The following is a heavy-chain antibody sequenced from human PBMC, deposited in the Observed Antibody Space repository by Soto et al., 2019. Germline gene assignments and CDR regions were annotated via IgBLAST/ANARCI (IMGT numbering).Heavy chain of an antibody. Sequence: SVKVSCKASGGTFSSYAISWVRQAPGQGLEWMGGIIPIFGTANYAQKFQGRVTITADESTSTAYMELSSLRSEDTAVYYCAARFWSGYYYPTYYHGMDVWGQGTTVTVSS. D-gene: IGHD3-3*01. CDR2: IIPIFGTA. V-gene: IGHV1-69*13. CDR1: GGTFSSYA. J-gene: IGHJ6*02. CDR3: AARFWSGYYYPTYYHGMDV.